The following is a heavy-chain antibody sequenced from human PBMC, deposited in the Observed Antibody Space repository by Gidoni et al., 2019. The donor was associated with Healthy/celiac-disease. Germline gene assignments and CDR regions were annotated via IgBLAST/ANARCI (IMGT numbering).Heavy chain of an antibody. V-gene: IGHV3-48*03. D-gene: IGHD6-19*01. CDR1: GYTSSSYE. CDR3: ARSDTVAGFDY. Sequence: EVQLVESGGGLVQPGGSLRLPWADPGYTSSSYERNWGRQVTGKGLGWVSYISSRGSTISYADSVKSRFTISRDNAKNSLYLQMNSLRAADTAVYYCARSDTVAGFDYWGQGTLVTVSS. CDR2: ISSRGSTI. J-gene: IGHJ4*02.